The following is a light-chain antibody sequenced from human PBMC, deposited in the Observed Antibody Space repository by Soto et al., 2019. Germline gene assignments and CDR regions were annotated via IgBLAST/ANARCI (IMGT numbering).Light chain of an antibody. CDR1: NSDVGDYNY. CDR2: EVS. J-gene: IGLJ1*01. V-gene: IGLV2-14*01. CDR3: SSYTNSSNYV. Sequence: QSVLTQPASVSGSPGQSITISCTGTNSDVGDYNYVSWYQQHPGKAPKLIIYEVSNRPSGISDRFSASKSGNTASLTISGLQAEDEADYYCSSYTNSSNYVFGTGTKLTVL.